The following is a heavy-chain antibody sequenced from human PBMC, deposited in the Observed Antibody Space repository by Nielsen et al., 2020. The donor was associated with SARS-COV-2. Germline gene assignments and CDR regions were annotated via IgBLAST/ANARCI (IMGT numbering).Heavy chain of an antibody. CDR2: IYHSGTT. Sequence: SETLSLTCAVSGGSISSNNWWTWVRQTPGQGLEWIGEIYHSGTTNYNPSLKSRVTMSVDKSNNRFSLKLNSVTATDTAIYFCARELSDCNESPCHRLGFDPWGQGTLVTVSS. CDR3: ARELSDCNESPCHRLGFDP. D-gene: IGHD2/OR15-2a*01. V-gene: IGHV4-4*02. J-gene: IGHJ5*02. CDR1: GGSISSNNW.